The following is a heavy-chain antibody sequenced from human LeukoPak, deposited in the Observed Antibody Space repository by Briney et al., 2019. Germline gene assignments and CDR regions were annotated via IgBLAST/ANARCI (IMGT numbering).Heavy chain of an antibody. J-gene: IGHJ6*02. CDR1: GGSFSGSW. Sequence: SETLSLTCGVYGGSFSGSWRSWIRQPPRRGLEWIGEINDSGSTYYNPSLKSRVTISADTSRKEFSLKLSSVTAADTAVYFSARGFPQTVWTVWGQGTTVTVSS. D-gene: IGHD1-1*01. V-gene: IGHV4-34*01. CDR3: ARGFPQTVWTV. CDR2: INDSGST.